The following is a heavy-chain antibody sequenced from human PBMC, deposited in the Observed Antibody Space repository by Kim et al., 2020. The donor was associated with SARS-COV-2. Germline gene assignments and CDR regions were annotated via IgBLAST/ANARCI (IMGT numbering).Heavy chain of an antibody. CDR3: AREPPEGYYYDSSGAGYFDF. Sequence: ASVKVSCKASGYTFTNYGISWARQAPGQGLEWMGWISAYNGNTNYAQKLQGRVTMTTDTSTSIAYMELRSLRSDDTAVYYCAREPPEGYYYDSSGAGYFDFWGQGTLVTVSS. V-gene: IGHV1-18*01. CDR1: GYTFTNYG. D-gene: IGHD3-22*01. CDR2: ISAYNGNT. J-gene: IGHJ4*02.